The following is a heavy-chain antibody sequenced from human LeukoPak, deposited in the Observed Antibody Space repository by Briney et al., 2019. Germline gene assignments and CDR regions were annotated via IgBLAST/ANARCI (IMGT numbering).Heavy chain of an antibody. Sequence: SETLSLTCTVSAGSISSSSYYWGWLRQPPGKGLEWIGSIFYSGSTYYNPFLKSRVAMSVDTSKNQFSLNLSSVTAADTAVYYCARRAAGAGDFDYWGQGTLVTVSS. CDR1: AGSISSSSYY. CDR2: IFYSGST. D-gene: IGHD6-13*01. V-gene: IGHV4-39*01. CDR3: ARRAAGAGDFDY. J-gene: IGHJ4*02.